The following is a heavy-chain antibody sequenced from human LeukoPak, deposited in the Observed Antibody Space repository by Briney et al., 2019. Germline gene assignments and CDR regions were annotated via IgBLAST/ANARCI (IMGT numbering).Heavy chain of an antibody. Sequence: SGPTLVNPTQTLTLTCTFSGFSLSTSGVGVGWIRQPPGKTLEWLAVAHWNDNNYYSPSLKSRLTVTKDTSKNQVVLSVTNMDPVDTATYYCAHRLVGEGLDYWGQGTLVTVSS. CDR2: AHWNDNN. CDR3: AHRLVGEGLDY. J-gene: IGHJ4*02. V-gene: IGHV2-5*01. D-gene: IGHD6-6*01. CDR1: GFSLSTSGVG.